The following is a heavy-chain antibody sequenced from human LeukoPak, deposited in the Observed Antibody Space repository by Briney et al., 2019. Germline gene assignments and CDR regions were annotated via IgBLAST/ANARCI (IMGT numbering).Heavy chain of an antibody. J-gene: IGHJ3*02. CDR2: INPNSGGT. D-gene: IGHD3-22*01. Sequence: ASVKVSCKTSGYTFIVYYMHWVRQAPGQGLEWMGWINPNSGGTNYAQKFQGRVTMTRDTSISTAYMELSRLRSDDTAVYYCARVYDSSGYTAFDIWGQGTMVTVSS. V-gene: IGHV1-2*02. CDR3: ARVYDSSGYTAFDI. CDR1: GYTFIVYY.